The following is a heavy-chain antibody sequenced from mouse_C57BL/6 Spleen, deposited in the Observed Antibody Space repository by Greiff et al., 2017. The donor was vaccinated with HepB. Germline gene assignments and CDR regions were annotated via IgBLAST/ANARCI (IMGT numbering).Heavy chain of an antibody. J-gene: IGHJ1*03. Sequence: EVQVVESGPELVKPGASVKISCKASGYSFTGYYMNWVKQSPEKSLEWIGEINPSTGGTTYNQKFKAKDTLTVDKSSSTAYMQLKSLTSEDSAVYYCARSPYGSSYDWYFDVWGTGTTVTVSS. CDR1: GYSFTGYY. CDR3: ARSPYGSSYDWYFDV. V-gene: IGHV1-42*01. CDR2: INPSTGGT. D-gene: IGHD1-1*01.